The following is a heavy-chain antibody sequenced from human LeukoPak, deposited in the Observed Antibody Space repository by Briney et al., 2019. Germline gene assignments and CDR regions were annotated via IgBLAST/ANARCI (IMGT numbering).Heavy chain of an antibody. CDR2: ISGSGGST. CDR1: GHTFSSYA. V-gene: IGHV3-23*01. CDR3: AKDYADSSGWYRAFDI. D-gene: IGHD6-19*01. J-gene: IGHJ3*02. Sequence: GGSLRLSRAASGHTFSSYALSWVRQAPEKGLEWVSAISGSGGSTYYADSVKGRFTISRDNSKNTLYLQMNSLRAEDTAVYYCAKDYADSSGWYRAFDIWGQGTMVTVSS.